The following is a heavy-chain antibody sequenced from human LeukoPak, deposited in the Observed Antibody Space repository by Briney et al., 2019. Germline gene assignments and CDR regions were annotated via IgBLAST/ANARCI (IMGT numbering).Heavy chain of an antibody. V-gene: IGHV3-66*01. D-gene: IGHD2-15*01. CDR1: GFTVSSNY. CDR3: ARESCSGGSCYRLSFDY. CDR2: IYSGGST. Sequence: QSGGSLRLSCAASGFTVSSNYMSWVRQAPGKGLEWVSVIYSGGSTYYADSVKGRFTISRDNSKNTLYLQMNSLRAEDTAVYYCARESCSGGSCYRLSFDYWGQGTLVTVSS. J-gene: IGHJ4*02.